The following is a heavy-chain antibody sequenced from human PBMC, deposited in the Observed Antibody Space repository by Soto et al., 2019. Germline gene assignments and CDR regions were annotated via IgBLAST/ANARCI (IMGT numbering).Heavy chain of an antibody. J-gene: IGHJ4*02. V-gene: IGHV3-53*01. CDR1: GFSVSDNY. Sequence: EVQLVESGGGLIQPGGSLRLSCVVSGFSVSDNYLSWVRQAPGKGLECVSVIYADGRTYYTGSVMGRFTLSRDNSKNTVYLQMNSLRGEDMAMYFCTRDWYGLGRNWGQGTLVSVSS. CDR2: IYADGRT. CDR3: TRDWYGLGRN. D-gene: IGHD3-10*01.